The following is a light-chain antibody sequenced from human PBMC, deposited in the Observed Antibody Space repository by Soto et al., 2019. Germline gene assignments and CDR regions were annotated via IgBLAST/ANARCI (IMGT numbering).Light chain of an antibody. V-gene: IGLV1-40*01. CDR1: SSNIGAVYD. J-gene: IGLJ2*01. Sequence: QSVLTQPPSVSGAPGQRVTISCTGSSSNIGAVYDVHWYQQVPGTAPRLLISNNNNRPSGVPDRFSGYKSGTSASLDITGLPPDDEADYYCQSYDSSRSAVVFGGGTKLTVL. CDR2: NNN. CDR3: QSYDSSRSAVV.